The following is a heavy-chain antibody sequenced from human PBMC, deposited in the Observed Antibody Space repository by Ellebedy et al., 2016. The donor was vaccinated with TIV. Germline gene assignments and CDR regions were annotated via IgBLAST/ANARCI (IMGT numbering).Heavy chain of an antibody. CDR1: GFTFSSYA. D-gene: IGHD6-6*01. CDR2: ISGSGGST. CDR3: AREISSSWFNDY. Sequence: GGSLRLXXAASGFTFSSYAMSWVRQAPGKGLEWVSAISGSGGSTYYADSVKGRFTISRDNSKNTLYLQMNSLRAEDTAVYYCAREISSSWFNDYWGQGTLVTVSS. V-gene: IGHV3-23*01. J-gene: IGHJ4*02.